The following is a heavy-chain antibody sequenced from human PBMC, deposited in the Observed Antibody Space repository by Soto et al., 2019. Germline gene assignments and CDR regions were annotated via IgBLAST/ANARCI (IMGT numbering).Heavy chain of an antibody. CDR2: IGEGGFST. V-gene: IGHV3-23*01. CDR1: GFTFSTYA. J-gene: IGHJ6*02. D-gene: IGHD3-16*01. Sequence: HPGGSLRLSCAASGFTFSTYAMSWVRRAPGKGLEWVSVIGEGGFSTQYAASVKGRFTISRDNSKNMLYLQMNSLRSDDTAVYYCARDSITRVSSDVPGMDVWGQGTTVTVSS. CDR3: ARDSITRVSSDVPGMDV.